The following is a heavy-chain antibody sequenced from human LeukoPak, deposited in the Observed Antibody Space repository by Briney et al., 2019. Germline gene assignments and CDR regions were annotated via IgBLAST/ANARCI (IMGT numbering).Heavy chain of an antibody. Sequence: SETLSLTCTVSGASISNYYWSWIRQPPGKGLECIGYVSYSGRTNHNPSLKSRVTISADTSKNQFSLKLTSVTAADTAVYYCARDQSVRLLQTSSTYFKHVFAIWGQGSMVTVSS. J-gene: IGHJ3*02. CDR1: GASISNYY. V-gene: IGHV4-59*12. D-gene: IGHD6-13*01. CDR2: VSYSGRT. CDR3: ARDQSVRLLQTSSTYFKHVFAI.